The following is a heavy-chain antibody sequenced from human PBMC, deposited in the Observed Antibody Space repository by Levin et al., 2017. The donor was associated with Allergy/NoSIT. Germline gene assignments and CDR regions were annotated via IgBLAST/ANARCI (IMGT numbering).Heavy chain of an antibody. CDR3: ARGDYDILTGYYYFDY. D-gene: IGHD3-9*01. CDR1: GFTFSSYA. Sequence: LSLTCAASGFTFSSYAMHWVRQAPGKGLEWVAVISYDGSNKYYADSVKGRFTISRDNSKNTLYLQMNSLRAEETAVYYCARGDYDILTGYYYFDYWGQGTLVTVSS. J-gene: IGHJ4*02. CDR2: ISYDGSNK. V-gene: IGHV3-30*04.